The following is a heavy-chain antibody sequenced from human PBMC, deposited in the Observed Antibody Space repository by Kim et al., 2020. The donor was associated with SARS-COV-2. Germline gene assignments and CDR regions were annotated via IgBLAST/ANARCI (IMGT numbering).Heavy chain of an antibody. J-gene: IGHJ4*02. CDR3: AKLVVDADGLLVPDYFDY. CDR2: IFYSGST. V-gene: IGHV4-59*01. D-gene: IGHD1-26*01. Sequence: SETLSLTCTVSGGSINDYYWTWIRQPPGKGLEWIGYIFYSGSTNYSPSLKSRVTISLDTSKNQFSLNLRSVTAADTAVYYCAKLVVDADGLLVPDYFDYWGQGTLVTVSS. CDR1: GGSINDYY.